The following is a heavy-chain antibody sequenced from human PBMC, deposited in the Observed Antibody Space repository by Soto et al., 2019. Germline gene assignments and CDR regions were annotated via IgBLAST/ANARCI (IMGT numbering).Heavy chain of an antibody. V-gene: IGHV3-23*01. CDR1: GFTFSSYA. Sequence: GGSLRLSCAASGFTFSSYAMNWVRQAPGKGLEWVSAISGSGGSTYYADSVKGRFTISRDNSKNTLYLQMNSLRAEDTAVYYCAKDEGVPAAIWDYFDYWGQGTLVTVSS. D-gene: IGHD2-2*01. J-gene: IGHJ4*02. CDR3: AKDEGVPAAIWDYFDY. CDR2: ISGSGGST.